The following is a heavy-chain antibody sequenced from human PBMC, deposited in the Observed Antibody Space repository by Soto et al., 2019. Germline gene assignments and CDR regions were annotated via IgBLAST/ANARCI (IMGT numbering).Heavy chain of an antibody. J-gene: IGHJ4*02. D-gene: IGHD1-26*01. CDR1: GGTFSSYA. CDR3: ARSKVGMGYFDY. V-gene: IGHV1-69*13. CDR2: IIPIFGTA. Sequence: SVKVSCKASGGTFSSYAISWVRQAPGQGLGWMGGIIPIFGTANYAQKFQGRVTITADESTSTAYMELSSLRSEDTAVYYCARSKVGMGYFDYWGQGTLVTVSS.